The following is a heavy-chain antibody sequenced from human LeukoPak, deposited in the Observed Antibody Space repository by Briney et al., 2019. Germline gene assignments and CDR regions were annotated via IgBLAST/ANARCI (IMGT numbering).Heavy chain of an antibody. CDR2: IYTSGST. V-gene: IGHV4-61*02. CDR1: GGSISSGSYY. CDR3: AREGYDFWSGYPLDY. D-gene: IGHD3-3*01. J-gene: IGHJ4*02. Sequence: SETLSLTCTVSGGSISSGSYYWSWIRQPAGKGLEWIGRIYTSGSTNYNPSFKSRVTISVDTSKNQFSLKLSSVTAADTAVYYCAREGYDFWSGYPLDYWGQGTLVTVSS.